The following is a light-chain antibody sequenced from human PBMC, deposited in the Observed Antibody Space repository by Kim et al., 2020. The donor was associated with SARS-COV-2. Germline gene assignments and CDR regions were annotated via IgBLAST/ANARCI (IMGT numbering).Light chain of an antibody. CDR2: DAA. J-gene: IGKJ1*01. CDR3: QQRGNWPWT. Sequence: LSPGERATLSCRAGRSISNYLAWYQQKPGQPPRLLIYDAADRATGIPVRVSGSGSGTDFTLTISSLEPEDCAVYYCQQRGNWPWTFGQGTRVEIK. V-gene: IGKV3-11*01. CDR1: RSISNY.